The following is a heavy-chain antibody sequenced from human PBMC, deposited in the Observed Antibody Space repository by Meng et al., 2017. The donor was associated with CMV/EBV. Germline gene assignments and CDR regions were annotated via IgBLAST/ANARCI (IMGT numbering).Heavy chain of an antibody. D-gene: IGHD3-3*01. V-gene: IGHV4-38-2*02. Sequence: ESLKISCTVSGYSISSGYYWGWIRQPPGKGLEWIGSIYHSGSTYYNPSLKSRVTISVDTSKNQFSLKLSSVTAADTAVYYCAREAVDDFWSGYYYYGMDVWGQGTTVTVSS. CDR1: GYSISSGYY. CDR3: AREAVDDFWSGYYYYGMDV. J-gene: IGHJ6*02. CDR2: IYHSGST.